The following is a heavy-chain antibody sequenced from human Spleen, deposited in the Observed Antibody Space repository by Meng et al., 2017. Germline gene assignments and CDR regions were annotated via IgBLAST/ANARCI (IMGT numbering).Heavy chain of an antibody. D-gene: IGHD6-19*01. CDR3: ARDKTAVAGTFDY. CDR1: EFPFSDYH. J-gene: IGHJ4*02. CDR2: ISSSGSTI. Sequence: GGSLRLSCEASEFPFSDYHMTWIRQAPGKGLEWVSYISSSGSTIYYADSVKGRFTISRDNAKNSLYLQMNSLRAEDTAVYYCARDKTAVAGTFDYWGQGTLVTVSS. V-gene: IGHV3-11*04.